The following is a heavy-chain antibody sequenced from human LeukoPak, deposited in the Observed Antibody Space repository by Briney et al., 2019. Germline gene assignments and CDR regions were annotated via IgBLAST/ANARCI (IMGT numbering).Heavy chain of an antibody. Sequence: SETLSLTCTVSGGSISSSSYYWGWIRQPPGKGLEWIGNVYRGGDTYYNPSLKSRVTISVDTSKNQFSLKLSSVTAADTAVYYCARVIVGASGRQIDYWGQGTLVIVSS. V-gene: IGHV4-39*07. J-gene: IGHJ4*02. CDR1: GGSISSSSYY. CDR2: VYRGGDT. CDR3: ARVIVGASGRQIDY. D-gene: IGHD1-26*01.